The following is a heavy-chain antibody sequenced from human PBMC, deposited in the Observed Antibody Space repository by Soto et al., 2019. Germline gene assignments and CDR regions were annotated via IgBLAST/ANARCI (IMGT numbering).Heavy chain of an antibody. J-gene: IGHJ6*02. CDR2: ILSNDEE. D-gene: IGHD2-15*01. Sequence: XGPTLVNPTETLTLTCTVSGFSLSDADVGVAWIRQPPGKALEWLSHILSNDEEVFSSSLRTRLTISKDTSRSQVVLTMSNMEPVDTATYYCARIRGYCSGGSCYFYYFAMDVWGQGNTVTVSS. CDR1: GFSLSDADVG. V-gene: IGHV2-26*01. CDR3: ARIRGYCSGGSCYFYYFAMDV.